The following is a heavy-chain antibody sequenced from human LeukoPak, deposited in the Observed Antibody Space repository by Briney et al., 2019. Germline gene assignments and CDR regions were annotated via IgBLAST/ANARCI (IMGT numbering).Heavy chain of an antibody. V-gene: IGHV4-4*08. D-gene: IGHD3-3*01. CDR2: IYTTGST. CDR1: GGSISSYY. J-gene: IGHJ3*02. CDR3: ARERGQLRGDAFDI. Sequence: SETLSLTCTVSGGSISSYYWSWIRQPPGKGLEWIGYIYTTGSTNYNPSLGSRVTMSVDTSKNQFSLKLSSMTAADTAVYYCARERGQLRGDAFDIWGQGTMVTVSS.